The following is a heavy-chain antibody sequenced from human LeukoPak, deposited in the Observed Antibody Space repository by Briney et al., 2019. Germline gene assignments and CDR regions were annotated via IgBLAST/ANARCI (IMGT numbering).Heavy chain of an antibody. CDR3: ARAPMAITTSAFADAFDF. V-gene: IGHV4-59*02. J-gene: IGHJ3*01. CDR2: VSYSGGT. D-gene: IGHD5-12*01. Sequence: TPSEALSLTCTVSGDFVSGHYWSWLRHTPGKGLGWLGYVSYSGGTNYNPSLKRRVSISLDTSKNQFSLKLSSPAAAAPAVYYCARAPMAITTSAFADAFDFWGQGTMVTVSS. CDR1: GDFVSGHY.